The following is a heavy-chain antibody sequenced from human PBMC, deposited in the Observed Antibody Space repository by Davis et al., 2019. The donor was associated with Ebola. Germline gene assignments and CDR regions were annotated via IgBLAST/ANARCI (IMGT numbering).Heavy chain of an antibody. J-gene: IGHJ6*04. Sequence: ASVKVSCKASGYSFTAYYLHWVRQVPGQGLEWMGWISGYEDNTNYAPRFQGRFTLTKDRATSTVYMELRSLTPDDTAVYYCARDLAASSGAHFFYFGMDVWGEGTSVAVSS. V-gene: IGHV1-18*04. CDR3: ARDLAASSGAHFFYFGMDV. D-gene: IGHD6-25*01. CDR1: GYSFTAYY. CDR2: ISGYEDNT.